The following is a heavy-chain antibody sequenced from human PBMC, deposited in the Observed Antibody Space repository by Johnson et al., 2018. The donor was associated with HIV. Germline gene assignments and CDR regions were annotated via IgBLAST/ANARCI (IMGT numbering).Heavy chain of an antibody. V-gene: IGHV3-9*01. CDR3: AKDQHYYDSRNGGAFDI. Sequence: VQLVESGGGLVQPGRSLRLSCAASGFTFDDYAMHWVRQAPGKGLEWVSGISWNSGSLGYADSVKGRFTISRDNSKNTLYLQMNSLRAEDTAVYYCAKDQHYYDSRNGGAFDIWGQGEMVTVSS. CDR2: ISWNSGSL. J-gene: IGHJ3*02. D-gene: IGHD3-22*01. CDR1: GFTFDDYA.